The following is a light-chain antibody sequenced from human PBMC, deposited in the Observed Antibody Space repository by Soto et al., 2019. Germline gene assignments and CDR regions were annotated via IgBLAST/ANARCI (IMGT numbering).Light chain of an antibody. CDR1: QGIRND. CDR2: AAS. CDR3: LQDYNYPWT. J-gene: IGKJ1*01. V-gene: IGKV1-6*01. Sequence: AIQMTQSPSSLSASVGDRVTITCRASQGIRNDLGWYQQKPGKAPKLLIYAASSLQSGVPSRFSGSGSGTDFPLTIRSLQPEDFATYYCLQDYNYPWTFGQGTKVEIK.